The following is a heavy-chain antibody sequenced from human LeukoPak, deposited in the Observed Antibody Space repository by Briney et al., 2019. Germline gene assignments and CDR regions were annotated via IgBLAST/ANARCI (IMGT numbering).Heavy chain of an antibody. CDR2: ISASGSTI. D-gene: IGHD2-15*01. Sequence: GGSLRLSCAASGFTFSDHTMTWVRQAPGKGLEWVSYISASGSTIYYADSLKGRFTISRDNAKDSLFLQMNSLRADDTAVYYCARGSRRLCSGGSCYSTDWFDPWGQGTLVTVSS. CDR1: GFTFSDHT. CDR3: ARGSRRLCSGGSCYSTDWFDP. V-gene: IGHV3-48*01. J-gene: IGHJ5*02.